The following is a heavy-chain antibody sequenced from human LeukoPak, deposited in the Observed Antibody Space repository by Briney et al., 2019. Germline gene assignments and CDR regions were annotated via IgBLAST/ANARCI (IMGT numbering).Heavy chain of an antibody. CDR1: GYTFTDYY. CDR2: INPNSGDT. D-gene: IGHD2-2*01. J-gene: IGHJ4*02. CDR3: ARANFLYCSSTTCLFDY. Sequence: ASVKVSCKASGYTFTDYYLHRVRQAPGQGFEWMGWINPNSGDTNYAQKFQGRVTMTRDTSISTAHMEMSRLRSDDTAVYYCARANFLYCSSTTCLFDYWGQGTLVTVSS. V-gene: IGHV1-2*02.